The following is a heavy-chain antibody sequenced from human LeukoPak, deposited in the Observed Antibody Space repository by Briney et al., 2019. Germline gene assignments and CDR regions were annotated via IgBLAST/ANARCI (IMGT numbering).Heavy chain of an antibody. CDR3: ARAPTYSSSSFWFDP. J-gene: IGHJ5*02. CDR1: GYTFTNYY. CDR2: INPSGGST. Sequence: ASVKVSCKVSGYTFTNYYMHWVRQAPGQGLEWMGIINPSGGSTSYAQKFQGRVTMTRDTSTSTVYMELSSLRSEDTAVYYCARAPTYSSSSFWFDPWGQGTLVTVSS. V-gene: IGHV1-46*01. D-gene: IGHD6-6*01.